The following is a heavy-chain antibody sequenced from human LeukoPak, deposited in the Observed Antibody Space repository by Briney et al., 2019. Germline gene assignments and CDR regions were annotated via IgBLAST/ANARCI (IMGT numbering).Heavy chain of an antibody. CDR3: ARDSEYCTSGDCYLGNIDY. CDR2: ISYDGGSN. V-gene: IGHV3-30-3*01. J-gene: IGHJ4*02. CDR1: GFTFNNYA. Sequence: GKSLRLSCAASGFTFNNYAVHWVRQAPGKGLEWVGLISYDGGSNYYADSVRGRFTISRDTSKSMLYLQMNGLRAEDTAVYYCARDSEYCTSGDCYLGNIDYWGQGTLVTVSS. D-gene: IGHD2-8*01.